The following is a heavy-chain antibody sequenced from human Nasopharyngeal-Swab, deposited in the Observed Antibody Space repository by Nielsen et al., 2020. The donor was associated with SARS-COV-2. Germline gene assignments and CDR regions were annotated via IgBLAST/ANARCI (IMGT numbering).Heavy chain of an antibody. J-gene: IGHJ6*02. CDR2: IIPIFGTA. V-gene: IGHV1-69*06. D-gene: IGHD3-9*01. Sequence: WVRQAPGQGLEWMGGIIPIFGTANYAQKFQGRVTITAAKSTSTAYMELSSLRSEDTAVYYCARTYYDILTDYYYGMDVWGQGTTVTVSS. CDR3: ARTYYDILTDYYYGMDV.